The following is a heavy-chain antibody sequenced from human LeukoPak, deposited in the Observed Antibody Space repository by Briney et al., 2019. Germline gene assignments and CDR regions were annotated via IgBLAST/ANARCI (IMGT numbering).Heavy chain of an antibody. CDR3: ARDPSSIAARLANWFDP. CDR2: ISSSGSTI. V-gene: IGHV3-48*03. D-gene: IGHD6-6*01. J-gene: IGHJ5*02. Sequence: PGGSLRLSCTGSGFTFSSYEMNWVRQAPGKGLEWVSYISSSGSTINHADSVKGRFTISRDNAENSLYLQMNSLRAEDTAVYYCARDPSSIAARLANWFDPWGQGSRVTVSS. CDR1: GFTFSSYE.